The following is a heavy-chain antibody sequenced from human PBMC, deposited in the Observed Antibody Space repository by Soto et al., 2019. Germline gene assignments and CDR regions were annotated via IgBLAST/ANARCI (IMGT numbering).Heavy chain of an antibody. CDR1: GGSIRSYY. Sequence: PLETLSLTCTVSGGSIRSYYWSWIRQPPGNGLEYIGYVYDSGSTKYNPSLKSRVTISLDTSKNQFSLKLSSVTAADTAVYYCARSYDSSGRPRHYFYYWGQGALVTVS. J-gene: IGHJ4*02. CDR3: ARSYDSSGRPRHYFYY. CDR2: VYDSGST. D-gene: IGHD3-22*01. V-gene: IGHV4-59*01.